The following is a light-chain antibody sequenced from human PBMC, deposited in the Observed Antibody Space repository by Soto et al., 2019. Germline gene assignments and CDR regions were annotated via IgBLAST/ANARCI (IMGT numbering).Light chain of an antibody. CDR2: GAS. CDR3: QLRRT. CDR1: QSVSSY. Sequence: EIVMTQSPATLSVSPGERATLSCRASQSVSSYLAWYQQKPGQAPRLLIYGASSRATGIPDRFSGSGSGTDFTLTISRLEPEDFAVYYCQLRRTFGQGTKVDIK. V-gene: IGKV3-20*01. J-gene: IGKJ1*01.